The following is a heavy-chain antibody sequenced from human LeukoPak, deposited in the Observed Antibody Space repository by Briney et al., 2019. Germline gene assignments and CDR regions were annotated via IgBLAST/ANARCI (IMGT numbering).Heavy chain of an antibody. CDR2: IYYTGSG. J-gene: IGHJ6*02. CDR3: ARSPITMVREYGMDV. CDR1: GGSVSSYY. Sequence: SETLSLTCTVSGGSVSSYYWSWIRQPPGKGLEWIGYIYYTGSGNNSPSLKSRVTMSVDTPKNQFSLKLSSVTAADTAVYYCARSPITMVREYGMDVWGQGTTVTVSS. D-gene: IGHD3-10*01. V-gene: IGHV4-59*02.